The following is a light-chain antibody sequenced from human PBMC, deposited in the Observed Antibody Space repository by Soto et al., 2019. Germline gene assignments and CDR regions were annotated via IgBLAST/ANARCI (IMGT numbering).Light chain of an antibody. J-gene: IGKJ5*01. CDR2: GAS. CDR3: QQYGNSPWIT. CDR1: QSVTSNY. Sequence: EIVLTQSPGTLSLSPGERATLSCRASQSVTSNYLAWYQQKPGQAPRLLIYGASSRATGIPDRFSGSGSGTDFSLTLSGLEPEDFAVYYCQQYGNSPWITFGQGTRLEIK. V-gene: IGKV3-20*01.